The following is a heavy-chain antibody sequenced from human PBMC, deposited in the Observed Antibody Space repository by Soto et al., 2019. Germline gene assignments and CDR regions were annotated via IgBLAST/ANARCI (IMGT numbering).Heavy chain of an antibody. CDR1: GFTFSSYG. V-gene: IGHV3-23*01. J-gene: IGHJ4*02. D-gene: IGHD1-26*01. Sequence: GGSLRLSCAASGFTFSSYGMSWVRQAPGKGLEWVSSISGSGGSTYYADSVKGRFTISRDNSKNTLYLQMNSLRAEDTAVYYCAKASAPGGTYFPLWFWGQGTLVTVSS. CDR3: AKASAPGGTYFPLWF. CDR2: ISGSGGST.